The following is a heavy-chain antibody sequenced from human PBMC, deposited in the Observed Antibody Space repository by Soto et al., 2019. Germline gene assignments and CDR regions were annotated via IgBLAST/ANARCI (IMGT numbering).Heavy chain of an antibody. D-gene: IGHD3-3*01. J-gene: IGHJ4*02. CDR1: GGSISSYY. V-gene: IGHV4-59*01. Sequence: SETLSLTCTFSGGSISSYYWSWIRQPPGKGLEWIGYIYYSRSTNYNPSLKSRVTISVDTSKNQFSLKLSSVTAADTAVYYCARALRDFLSGYLDYWGQGTLVTV. CDR3: ARALRDFLSGYLDY. CDR2: IYYSRST.